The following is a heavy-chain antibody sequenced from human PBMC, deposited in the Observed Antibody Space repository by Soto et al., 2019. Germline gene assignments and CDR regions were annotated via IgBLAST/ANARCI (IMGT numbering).Heavy chain of an antibody. D-gene: IGHD2-21*02. J-gene: IGHJ4*02. CDR1: GFSFTNFA. CDR2: IGASGDIT. V-gene: IGHV3-23*01. Sequence: QAGGSLRLSCAASGFSFTNFAMSWVRQAPGKGLEWVAGIGASGDITWYADSVKGRLSISRDNSKNTPHLQLNSLRFEDTAVYYCAKDDFTDRGDDYFDYWGPGTLVTSPQ. CDR3: AKDDFTDRGDDYFDY.